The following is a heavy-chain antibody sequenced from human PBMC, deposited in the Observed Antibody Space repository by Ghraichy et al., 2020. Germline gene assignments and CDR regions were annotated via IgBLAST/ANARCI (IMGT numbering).Heavy chain of an antibody. CDR2: KRYDGSQE. V-gene: IGHV3-30*02. CDR1: GFIFSNFD. J-gene: IGHJ4*02. Sequence: GGSLRLSCAASGFIFSNFDMHWVRQAPGKGLEWVAFKRYDGSQEHYADSVKGRFTISRDNSNNILYLQMNSLRRDDTAIYYCARNDLHLDEWGQGTQVTVSS. D-gene: IGHD3-3*01. CDR3: ARNDLHLDE.